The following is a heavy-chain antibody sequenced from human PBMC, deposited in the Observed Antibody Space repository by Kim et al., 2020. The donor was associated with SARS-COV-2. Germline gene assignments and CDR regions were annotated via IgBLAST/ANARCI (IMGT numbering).Heavy chain of an antibody. CDR1: GFTFSSYA. V-gene: IGHV3-30*04. CDR3: ARALSYNWNDVFSGQAVLAPDY. D-gene: IGHD1-20*01. J-gene: IGHJ4*02. CDR2: ISYDGSNK. Sequence: GGSLRLSCAASGFTFSSYAMHWVRQAPGKGLEWVAVISYDGSNKYYADSVKGRFTISRDNSKNTLYLQMNSLRAEDTAVYYCARALSYNWNDVFSGQAVLAPDYWGQGTLVTVSS.